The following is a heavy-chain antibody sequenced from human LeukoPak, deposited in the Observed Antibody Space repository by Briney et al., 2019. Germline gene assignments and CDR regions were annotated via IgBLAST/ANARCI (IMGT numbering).Heavy chain of an antibody. D-gene: IGHD5-18*01. V-gene: IGHV1-2*02. CDR1: GYTFTGYY. Sequence: GASVKVSCKASGYTFTGYYMHWVRQAPGQGLEWMGWINPNSGGTNYAQKFQGRVTMTRDTSISTAYMELSRLRSDDTAVYYCARELGYRSFSAFDYWGQGTLVTVSS. J-gene: IGHJ4*02. CDR2: INPNSGGT. CDR3: ARELGYRSFSAFDY.